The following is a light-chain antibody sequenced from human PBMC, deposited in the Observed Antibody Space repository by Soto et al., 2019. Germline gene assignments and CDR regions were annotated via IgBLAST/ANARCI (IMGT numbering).Light chain of an antibody. CDR2: DSS. Sequence: DIQVTQSPSTLSASVGDRVTITCRVSQSIGAWLAWYQQKPGKAPKLVIYDSSTLESWVPSRFRGSGSETEFTLSISSLQPDDFATYYCQQYDSYSQRTFGQGTKVEIK. CDR3: QQYDSYSQRT. V-gene: IGKV1-5*01. CDR1: QSIGAW. J-gene: IGKJ1*01.